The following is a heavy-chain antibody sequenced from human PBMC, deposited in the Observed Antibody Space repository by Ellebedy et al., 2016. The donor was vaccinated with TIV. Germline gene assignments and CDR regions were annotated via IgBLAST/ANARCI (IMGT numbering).Heavy chain of an antibody. V-gene: IGHV5-51*01. CDR1: GYNFTSYW. J-gene: IGHJ5*02. CDR3: ARRRSGSPFDP. Sequence: KVSCKGSGYNFTSYWIGWVRQMPGKGLEWMGIIYPGDSETRYSPSFQGQVTISAAKSISTAYLQWNSLKASDTAMYYCARRRSGSPFDPWGQGTLVTVSS. D-gene: IGHD1-26*01. CDR2: IYPGDSET.